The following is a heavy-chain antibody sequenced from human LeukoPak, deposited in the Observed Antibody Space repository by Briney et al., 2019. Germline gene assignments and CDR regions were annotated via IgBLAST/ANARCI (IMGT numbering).Heavy chain of an antibody. CDR3: ARWCNGGSCHYYAMDV. CDR2: VYYSGST. J-gene: IGHJ6*02. CDR1: GGSVSSGSYY. V-gene: IGHV4-61*01. Sequence: PSETLSLTCTVSGGSVSSGSYYWSWIRQPPGKGLEWIGYVYYSGSTNYNPSLKSRVTISVDTSKNQFSLKLSSVTAADTAMYYCARWCNGGSCHYYAMDVWGQGTTVTVSS. D-gene: IGHD2-15*01.